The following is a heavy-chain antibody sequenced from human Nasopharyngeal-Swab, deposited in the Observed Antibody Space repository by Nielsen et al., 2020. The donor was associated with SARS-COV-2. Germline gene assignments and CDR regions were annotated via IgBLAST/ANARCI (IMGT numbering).Heavy chain of an antibody. Sequence: GSLRLSCAASGFTFSSYGMHWVRQAPGKGLEWVAVISYDGSNKYYADSVKGRFTISRDNSKNTLYLQMNSLRAEDTAVYYCAKDITGYSSGWFYYYYYMDVWGKGTTVIVSS. D-gene: IGHD6-19*01. CDR3: AKDITGYSSGWFYYYYYMDV. V-gene: IGHV3-30*18. CDR1: GFTFSSYG. CDR2: ISYDGSNK. J-gene: IGHJ6*03.